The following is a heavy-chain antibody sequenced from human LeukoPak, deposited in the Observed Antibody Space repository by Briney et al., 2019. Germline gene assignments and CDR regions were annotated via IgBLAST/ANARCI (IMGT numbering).Heavy chain of an antibody. Sequence: GASVKVSCKASGGTFSSYAISWVRQAPGQGLEWMGGIIPIFGTANYAQKFQGRVTITADKSTSTAYMGLSSLRSEDTAVYYCARDKITMIVEDNWFDPWGQGTLVTVSS. CDR2: IIPIFGTA. V-gene: IGHV1-69*06. CDR1: GGTFSSYA. CDR3: ARDKITMIVEDNWFDP. D-gene: IGHD3-22*01. J-gene: IGHJ5*02.